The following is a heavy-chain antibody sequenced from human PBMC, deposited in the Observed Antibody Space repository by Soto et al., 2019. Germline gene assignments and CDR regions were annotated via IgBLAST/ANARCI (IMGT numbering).Heavy chain of an antibody. CDR1: GFTFSDYY. J-gene: IGHJ6*02. D-gene: IGHD1-20*01. V-gene: IGHV3-11*01. CDR3: ARDPLTGTTYYYYYGMDV. CDR2: ISRSGSTI. Sequence: QVQLVESGGGLVKPGGSLRLSCAASGFTFSDYYMSWIRQAPGKGLEWVSYISRSGSTIYYADSVKGRFTISRDNAKNSLYLQMNSLRAEDTAVYYCARDPLTGTTYYYYYGMDVWGQGTTVTVSS.